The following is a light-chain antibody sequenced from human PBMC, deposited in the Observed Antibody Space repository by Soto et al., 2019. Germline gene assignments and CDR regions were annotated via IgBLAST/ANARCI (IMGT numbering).Light chain of an antibody. CDR2: DVS. CDR3: SSYTSSSTYV. V-gene: IGLV2-14*01. J-gene: IGLJ1*01. CDR1: SSDVGGYNY. Sequence: QSVLTQPASVSGSPGQSITIACTGTSSDVGGYNYVSWYQQYPGKAHRLAISDVSNRPSGVSNRFSGSKSGNSASLTISGLQAEDEADYYCSSYTSSSTYVFGTGTKVTVL.